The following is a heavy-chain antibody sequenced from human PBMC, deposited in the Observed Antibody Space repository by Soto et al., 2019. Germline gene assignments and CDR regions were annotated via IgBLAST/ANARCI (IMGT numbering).Heavy chain of an antibody. CDR1: GYSISRGYY. V-gene: IGHV4-38-2*02. CDR3: AREASNWNYVSYGMDV. Sequence: KAXETLSLTCAVSGYSISRGYYWGWIRQPPGKGLEWIGSIYHSGSTYYNPSLKSRVTISVDTSKNQFSLKLSSVTAADTAVYYCAREASNWNYVSYGMDVWGKGTTVTV. J-gene: IGHJ6*04. CDR2: IYHSGST. D-gene: IGHD1-20*01.